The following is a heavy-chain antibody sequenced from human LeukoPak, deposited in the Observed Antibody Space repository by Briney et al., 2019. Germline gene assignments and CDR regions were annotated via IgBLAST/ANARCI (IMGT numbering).Heavy chain of an antibody. Sequence: ASVKVSCKVSGYTLTELSMHWVRQAPGKGLEWMGGFDPEDGETIYAQKFQGRVTVAEDTSTDTAYTELSSLRSEDTAVYYCATASGDYVEYYFDYWGQGTLVTVSS. V-gene: IGHV1-24*01. CDR2: FDPEDGET. CDR1: GYTLTELS. D-gene: IGHD4-17*01. J-gene: IGHJ4*02. CDR3: ATASGDYVEYYFDY.